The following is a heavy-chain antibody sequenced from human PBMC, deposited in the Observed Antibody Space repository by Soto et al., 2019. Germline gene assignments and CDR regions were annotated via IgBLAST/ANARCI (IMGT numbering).Heavy chain of an antibody. J-gene: IGHJ5*02. V-gene: IGHV4-59*01. CDR2: ISYSGST. Sequence: SETLSLTCSVSGASITTYYWSWIRQPPGKGLEWIGSISYSGSTKYNPSLESRVMISLDTSKNQFSLRLTSVTAADTALYYCARGWDSSGMFDPWGQGALVTVSS. D-gene: IGHD3-10*01. CDR1: GASITTYY. CDR3: ARGWDSSGMFDP.